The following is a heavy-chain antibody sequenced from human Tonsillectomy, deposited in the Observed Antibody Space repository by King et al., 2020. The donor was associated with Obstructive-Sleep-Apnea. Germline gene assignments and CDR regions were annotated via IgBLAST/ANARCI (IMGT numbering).Heavy chain of an antibody. Sequence: VQLVESGGGLVQPGGSLRLSCAASGFTFSSYDMHWVRQATGKGLEWVSAIGTAGDTYYPGSVKGRFTISRENAKNSLYLQINSLRAGDTAGYYCARDQALSLYYYGSGSYSHYYGMDVWGQGTTVTVSS. CDR2: IGTAGDT. CDR3: ARDQALSLYYYGSGSYSHYYGMDV. D-gene: IGHD3-10*01. CDR1: GFTFSSYD. V-gene: IGHV3-13*01. J-gene: IGHJ6*02.